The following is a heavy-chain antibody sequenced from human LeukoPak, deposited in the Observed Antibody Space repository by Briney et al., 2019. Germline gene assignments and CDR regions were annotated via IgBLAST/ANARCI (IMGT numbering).Heavy chain of an antibody. CDR2: IWYDGSNK. J-gene: IGHJ3*02. V-gene: IGHV3-33*01. Sequence: GGSLRLSCAASGFTFSSYGMHWVRQAPGKGLEWVAVIWYDGSNKYYADSVKGRFTISRDNSKNTLYLQMNSLRAEDTAVYYCARDPPGIVGATDAFDIWGRGTMVTVSS. CDR1: GFTFSSYG. D-gene: IGHD1-26*01. CDR3: ARDPPGIVGATDAFDI.